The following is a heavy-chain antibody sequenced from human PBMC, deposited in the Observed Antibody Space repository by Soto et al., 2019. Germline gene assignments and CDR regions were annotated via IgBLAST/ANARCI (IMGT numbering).Heavy chain of an antibody. J-gene: IGHJ4*02. D-gene: IGHD3-3*01. CDR1: EFTFSSYA. V-gene: IGHV3-30-3*01. Sequence: GGSLRLSCAASEFTFSSYAMHWVRQAPGKGLEWVAVISYDGSNKYYADSVKGRFTISRDNSKNTLYLQMNSLRAEDTAVYYCARDTYYDFWSGSLGFDYWGQGTLVTVSS. CDR3: ARDTYYDFWSGSLGFDY. CDR2: ISYDGSNK.